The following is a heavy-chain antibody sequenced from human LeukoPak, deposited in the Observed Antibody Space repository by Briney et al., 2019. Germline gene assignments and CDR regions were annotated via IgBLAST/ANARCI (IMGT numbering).Heavy chain of an antibody. CDR2: IRYDGSNK. V-gene: IGHV3-30*02. D-gene: IGHD2-21*02. Sequence: PGGSLRLSCAASGFTFSSYGMHWVRQAPGKGLEWVAFIRYDGSNKYYADSVKGRFTISRDNSKNTLYLQMNSLRAEDTAVYYCAKVEHIVVVTARRDAFDIWGQGTMVTVSS. CDR1: GFTFSSYG. CDR3: AKVEHIVVVTARRDAFDI. J-gene: IGHJ3*02.